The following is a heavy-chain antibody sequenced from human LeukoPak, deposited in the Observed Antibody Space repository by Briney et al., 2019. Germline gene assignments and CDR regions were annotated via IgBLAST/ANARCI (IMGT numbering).Heavy chain of an antibody. CDR2: ISDNNDDT. CDR1: GNTFTNYG. CDR3: AKQDKWNYAAHS. V-gene: IGHV1-18*01. Sequence: ASVKVSCKASGNTFTNYGISWVRQAPGRGLEWMGWISDNNDDTYYSQKFQGRVTMTTDTATSTAYMELRSLGSDDTALFYCAKQDKWNYAAHSWGQGTLVSVSS. D-gene: IGHD1-7*01. J-gene: IGHJ1*01.